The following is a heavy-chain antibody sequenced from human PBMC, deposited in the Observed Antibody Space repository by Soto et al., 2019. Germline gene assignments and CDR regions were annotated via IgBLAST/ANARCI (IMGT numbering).Heavy chain of an antibody. CDR1: GYTFTNDG. D-gene: IGHD4-17*01. J-gene: IGHJ4*02. CDR3: ARDPAVSTDPLDF. CDR2: ISPDTGYT. Sequence: ASVKVSCKASGYTFTNDGISWVRQAPGQGLEWMGWISPDTGYTNYAQNLQGRVTLTTDPFTNTAYMELRNLRSDDTALYFCARDPAVSTDPLDFWGQGTLLTVSS. V-gene: IGHV1-18*01.